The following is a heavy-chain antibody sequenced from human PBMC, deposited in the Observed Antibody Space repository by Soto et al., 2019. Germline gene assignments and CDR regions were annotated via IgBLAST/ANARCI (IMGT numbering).Heavy chain of an antibody. J-gene: IGHJ5*02. CDR1: GYTFTSYD. Sequence: ASVKVSCKASGYTFTSYDINWVRQATGQGLEWMGWMNPNSGNTGYAQKFQGRVTMTRNTSISTAYMELSSLRSADTAVYYCASAFPYCSGGSCYSADWFDPWGQGTLVTVSS. D-gene: IGHD2-15*01. CDR2: MNPNSGNT. V-gene: IGHV1-8*01. CDR3: ASAFPYCSGGSCYSADWFDP.